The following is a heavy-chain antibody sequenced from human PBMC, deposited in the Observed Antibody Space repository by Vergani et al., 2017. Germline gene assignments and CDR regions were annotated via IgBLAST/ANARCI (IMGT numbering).Heavy chain of an antibody. V-gene: IGHV4-31*03. CDR3: AGLSKRARPTVASARLMDY. CDR1: GGSISSGGYY. J-gene: IGHJ4*02. D-gene: IGHD6-6*01. CDR2: IYYSGST. Sequence: QVQLQESGPGLVKLSQTLSLTCTVPGGSISSGGYYWSWIRQHPGKGLEWFGYIYYSGSTYYNPSLKGRVTISVDTSKNQFSLKLSSVTAADTAVSYCAGLSKRARPTVASARLMDYWGQGTLVTVSS.